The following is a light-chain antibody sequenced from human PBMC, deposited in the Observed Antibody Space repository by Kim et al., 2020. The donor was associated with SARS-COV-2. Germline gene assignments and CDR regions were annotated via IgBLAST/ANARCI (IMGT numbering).Light chain of an antibody. CDR2: DAS. J-gene: IGKJ4*01. Sequence: DIQMTQSPSSLSASIGDRVTITCRASQSINSYLNWYQQKAGIAPKLLIYDASSLQSGVPPRFSGSGSGTDFTLTISSLQPEDFATYYCQQTSNMPITFGGGTKVDIK. V-gene: IGKV1-39*01. CDR3: QQTSNMPIT. CDR1: QSINSY.